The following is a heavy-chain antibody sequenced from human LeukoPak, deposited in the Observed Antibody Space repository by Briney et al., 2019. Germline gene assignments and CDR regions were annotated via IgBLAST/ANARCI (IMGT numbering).Heavy chain of an antibody. CDR3: AKDYCSSTSCPNY. CDR1: GFTFSSCG. J-gene: IGHJ4*02. V-gene: IGHV3-30*18. Sequence: GRSLRLSCAASGFTFSSCGMHWVRQASGKGLEWVAVISYDGSNKYYADSVKGRFTISRDNSKNTLYLQMNSLRAEDTAVYYCAKDYCSSTSCPNYWGQGTLVTVSS. CDR2: ISYDGSNK. D-gene: IGHD2-2*01.